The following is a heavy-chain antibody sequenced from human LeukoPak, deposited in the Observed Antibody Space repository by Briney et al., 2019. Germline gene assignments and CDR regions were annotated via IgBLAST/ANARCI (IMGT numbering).Heavy chain of an antibody. CDR2: INTDGSTT. Sequence: GGSLRLSCAASGFTFSSYWMHWVRQAPGKGLVWVSRINTDGSTTSYADSVRGRFTISRDNSKKTLYLQMNSLRAEDTAVYFCAKGSKAVLFTRDRYMDVWGKGTTVTISS. V-gene: IGHV3-74*01. CDR3: AKGSKAVLFTRDRYMDV. D-gene: IGHD6-19*01. CDR1: GFTFSSYW. J-gene: IGHJ6*03.